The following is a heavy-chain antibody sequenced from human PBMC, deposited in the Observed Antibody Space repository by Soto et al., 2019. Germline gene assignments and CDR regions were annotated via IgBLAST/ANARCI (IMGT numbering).Heavy chain of an antibody. Sequence: QVQLVESGGGLVKPGGSLRLSCAASGFTFSDYYMSWIRQAPGKGLEWVSYISSSSSYTNYADSVKGRFTISRDNAKNSLYLHMNSLRAEDTAVYYCARDRSYSSMDYWGQGTLVTVSS. D-gene: IGHD6-13*01. V-gene: IGHV3-11*05. CDR2: ISSSSSYT. CDR3: ARDRSYSSMDY. J-gene: IGHJ4*02. CDR1: GFTFSDYY.